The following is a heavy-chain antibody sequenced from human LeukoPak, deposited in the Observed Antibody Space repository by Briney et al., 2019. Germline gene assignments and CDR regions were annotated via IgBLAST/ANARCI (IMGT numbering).Heavy chain of an antibody. D-gene: IGHD4-23*01. Sequence: SETLSLTCTVSGGSISSYYWSWIRQPPGKGLEWIGSIYYSGSTYYNPSLKSRVTISVDTSKNQFSLKLSSVTAADTAVYYCARDYGGNPPLFGYWGQGTLVTVSS. V-gene: IGHV4-59*05. CDR2: IYYSGST. J-gene: IGHJ4*02. CDR1: GGSISSYY. CDR3: ARDYGGNPPLFGY.